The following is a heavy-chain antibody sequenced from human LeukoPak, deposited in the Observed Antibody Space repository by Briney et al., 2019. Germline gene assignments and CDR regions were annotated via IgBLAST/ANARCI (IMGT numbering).Heavy chain of an antibody. J-gene: IGHJ3*01. CDR1: DGSTTGYY. CDR2: VYYTGRT. Sequence: PSETLSLTCSVSDGSTTGYYWSWIRQPPGKGLEWIAYVYYTGRTLYNPSLESRVIISVDTSKTQFSLTVTSVTAADTAVYYCARHMSVSYDAFDLWGRGTTVTVSS. V-gene: IGHV4-59*08. CDR3: ARHMSVSYDAFDL. D-gene: IGHD3-10*01.